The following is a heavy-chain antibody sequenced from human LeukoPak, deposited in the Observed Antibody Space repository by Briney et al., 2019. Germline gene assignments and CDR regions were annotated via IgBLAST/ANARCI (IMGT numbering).Heavy chain of an antibody. V-gene: IGHV3-11*06. CDR1: GFTFSDYY. CDR2: ISSGGTYT. CDR3: ARLKYGSPQH. D-gene: IGHD1-26*01. J-gene: IGHJ1*01. Sequence: GGSLRLSCAASGFTFSDYYMSWIRQVPGKGLEWVSYISSGGTYTIYADSVRGRFTIPRDDAKNSLFLQMNSLRAGDTAIYYCARLKYGSPQHWGQGTLVTVPS.